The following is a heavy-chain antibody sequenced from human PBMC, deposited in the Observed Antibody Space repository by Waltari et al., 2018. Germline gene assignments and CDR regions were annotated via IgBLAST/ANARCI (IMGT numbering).Heavy chain of an antibody. Sequence: QVQLQESGPGLVKPSETLSLTCTVSGGSISSYYWSWIRQPPGKGLEWIGYIYYSGSTNYNPSLKSRVTISVDTSKNQFSLKLSSVTAADTAVYYCARDGGYSSSSKWDYCGQGTLVTVSS. D-gene: IGHD6-6*01. V-gene: IGHV4-59*01. CDR1: GGSISSYY. CDR3: ARDGGYSSSSKWDY. J-gene: IGHJ4*02. CDR2: IYYSGST.